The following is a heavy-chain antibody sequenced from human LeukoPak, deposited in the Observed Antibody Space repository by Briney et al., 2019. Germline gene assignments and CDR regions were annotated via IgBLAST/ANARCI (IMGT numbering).Heavy chain of an antibody. CDR1: GGTFSSYA. J-gene: IGHJ4*02. V-gene: IGHV1-69*01. CDR2: IIPIFGTA. D-gene: IGHD2-2*02. CDR3: ARGEYCSSTSCYSFDY. Sequence: SVKVSCKASGGTFSSYAISWVRQAPGQGLEWMGGIIPIFGTANYAQKFQGRVTITADESTSTAYMELSSLRSEDTAVYYCARGEYCSSTSCYSFDYWGQGTLVIVSS.